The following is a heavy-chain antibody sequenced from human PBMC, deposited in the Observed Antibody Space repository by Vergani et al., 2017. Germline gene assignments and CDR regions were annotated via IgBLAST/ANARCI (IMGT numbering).Heavy chain of an antibody. D-gene: IGHD7-27*01. Sequence: QVQLQQWGAGLLKPSETLSLTCAVYGGSFSGYYWSWIRQPPGKGLEWIGEINHSGSTNYNPSLKSRVTISVDTSKNQFSLKLSSVTAADTAVYYCARSAYVGIIDPWGQGTLVTVSS. CDR3: ARSAYVGIIDP. CDR2: INHSGST. CDR1: GGSFSGYY. V-gene: IGHV4-34*01. J-gene: IGHJ5*02.